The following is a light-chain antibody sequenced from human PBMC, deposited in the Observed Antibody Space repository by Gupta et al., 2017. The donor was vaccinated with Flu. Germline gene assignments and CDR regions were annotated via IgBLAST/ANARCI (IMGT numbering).Light chain of an antibody. CDR2: EVS. J-gene: IGLJ3*02. Sequence: QPSLTQPASVSGSPGPSITISCTGTSSDIGGYNYVSWYQQHPGKAPKLMIFEVSNRPSGVSTRFSGSKSGNTASLTISGLQAEDEADYYCSSYTNTNTLALFGRGTKLTVL. CDR3: SSYTNTNTLAL. V-gene: IGLV2-14*01. CDR1: SSDIGGYNY.